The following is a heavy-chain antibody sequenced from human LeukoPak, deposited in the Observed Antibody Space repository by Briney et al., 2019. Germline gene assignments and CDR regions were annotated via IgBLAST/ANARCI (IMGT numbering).Heavy chain of an antibody. V-gene: IGHV1-46*01. CDR1: GYTFTSYH. D-gene: IGHD3-22*01. CDR3: ARGVIVGKKWFDP. Sequence: ASVKVSRKASGYTFTSYHMHWVRQAPGQGLEWMGIINPSGGSTSYAQKFQGRVTMTRDTSTSTVYMELSSLRSGDTAVYYCARGVIVGKKWFDPWGQGTLVTVSS. CDR2: INPSGGST. J-gene: IGHJ5*02.